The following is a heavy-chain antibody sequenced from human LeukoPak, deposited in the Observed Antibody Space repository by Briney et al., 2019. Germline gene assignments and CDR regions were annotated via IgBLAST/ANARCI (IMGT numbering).Heavy chain of an antibody. J-gene: IGHJ6*02. CDR3: ARYDRVWSRYPLGMDV. CDR2: IIPILGIA. D-gene: IGHD1-1*01. V-gene: IGHV1-69*04. CDR1: GGTFSSYA. Sequence: SVKVSCKASGGTFSSYAISWVRQAPGQGLEWMGRIIPILGIANYAQKFQGRVTITADKTTSTAYMELSSLRSEDTAVYYCARYDRVWSRYPLGMDVWGQGTTVTVSS.